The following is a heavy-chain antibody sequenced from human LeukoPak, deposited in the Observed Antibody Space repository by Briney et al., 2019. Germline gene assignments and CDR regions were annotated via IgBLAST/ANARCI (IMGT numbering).Heavy chain of an antibody. V-gene: IGHV4-59*08. CDR2: MYYSGST. Sequence: SETLSLTCTVSGDSIITYYWSWIRQPPGKGLEWIGYMYYSGSTNYNPSLRSRVTISVDKSRNQFSLTLSSVTAADTAVYYCARHSRGYDSEFGYWGQGTLVTVSS. CDR3: ARHSRGYDSEFGY. CDR1: GDSIITYY. J-gene: IGHJ4*02. D-gene: IGHD5-12*01.